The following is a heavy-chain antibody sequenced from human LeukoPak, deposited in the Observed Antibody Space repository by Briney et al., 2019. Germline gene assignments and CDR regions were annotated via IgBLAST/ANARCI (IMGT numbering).Heavy chain of an antibody. V-gene: IGHV3-21*01. D-gene: IGHD3-10*01. J-gene: IGHJ4*02. Sequence: PGGSLRLSCAASGFTFSSYSMNWVRQAPGKGLEWVSSISSSSSYIYYADSVKGRFTISRDNAKNSLYLQMNSPRAEDTAVYYCARDNTPYYYGSGSYLYFDYWGQGTLVTVSS. CDR1: GFTFSSYS. CDR2: ISSSSSYI. CDR3: ARDNTPYYYGSGSYLYFDY.